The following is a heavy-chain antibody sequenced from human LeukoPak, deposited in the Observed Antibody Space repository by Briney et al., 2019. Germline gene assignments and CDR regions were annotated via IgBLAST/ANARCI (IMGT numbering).Heavy chain of an antibody. CDR3: ARRYQLLLDY. J-gene: IGHJ4*02. CDR1: GFTFSSYG. V-gene: IGHV3-33*01. Sequence: GGSLRLSCAASGFTFSSYGMHWVRQAPGMGLEWVAVIWYDGSNKHYADSVKGRFTISRDNSKNTLYLQMNSLRAEDTAVYYCARRYQLLLDYWGQGTLVTVSS. D-gene: IGHD2-2*01. CDR2: IWYDGSNK.